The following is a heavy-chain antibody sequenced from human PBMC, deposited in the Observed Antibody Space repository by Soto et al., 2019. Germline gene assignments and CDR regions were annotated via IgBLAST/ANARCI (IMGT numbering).Heavy chain of an antibody. CDR3: AKDQGSSWYEIDY. J-gene: IGHJ4*02. Sequence: GGSLRLSCAASGFIFSSYAMSWVRQAPGKGLEWVSAISGSGTTAYYADSVKGRFTFSRDNSKKTMYLQMNSLRAEDTAVYYCAKDQGSSWYEIDYWGQGTLVTVSS. CDR2: ISGSGTTA. CDR1: GFIFSSYA. V-gene: IGHV3-23*01. D-gene: IGHD6-13*01.